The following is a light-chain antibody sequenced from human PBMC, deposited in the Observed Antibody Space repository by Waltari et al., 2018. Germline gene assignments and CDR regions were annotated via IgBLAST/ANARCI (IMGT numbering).Light chain of an antibody. CDR3: HQIASLPRT. J-gene: IGKJ1*01. Sequence: ELVLTQSPDFQSMTAEEKVTITCRASQNIGSRLHWYQQKTNQSPKLLIKYASQSISGVPSRFSGSGSGTDFTLTINSLEAEDAAVYYCHQIASLPRTFGPGTKVEIK. CDR1: QNIGSR. CDR2: YAS. V-gene: IGKV6D-21*02.